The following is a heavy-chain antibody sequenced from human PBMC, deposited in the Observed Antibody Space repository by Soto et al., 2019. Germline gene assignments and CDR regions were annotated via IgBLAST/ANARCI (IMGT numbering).Heavy chain of an antibody. J-gene: IGHJ3*01. Sequence: EVQLVESGGGLVKPGGSLRLSCVASGFTFSSYSMNWVRQAPGKGLEWVSSIASSSSPIFYADSLKGRFTISRDNAKNSPYLQMNSLIVEDTAVYYCVTGGRGYTRCDFFDYWGQGTMVTVSS. CDR2: IASSSSPI. CDR1: GFTFSSYS. CDR3: VTGGRGYTRCDFFDY. D-gene: IGHD2-2*02. V-gene: IGHV3-21*06.